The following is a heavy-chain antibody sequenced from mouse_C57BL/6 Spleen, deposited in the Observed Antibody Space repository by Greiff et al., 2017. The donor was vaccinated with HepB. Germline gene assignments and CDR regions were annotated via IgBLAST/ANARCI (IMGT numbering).Heavy chain of an antibody. Sequence: QVQLKQSGAELVKPGSSVKLSCTASGFTFTDYWMHWVKQRPEQGLEWIGNIYPSDSETHYNQKFKDKATLTADKSSSTAYMQLSSLRSEDSAVYYCARSPYGYSDYWGQGTTLTVSS. CDR3: ARSPYGYSDY. D-gene: IGHD2-10*02. CDR2: IYPSDSET. CDR1: GFTFTDYW. J-gene: IGHJ2*01. V-gene: IGHV1-61*01.